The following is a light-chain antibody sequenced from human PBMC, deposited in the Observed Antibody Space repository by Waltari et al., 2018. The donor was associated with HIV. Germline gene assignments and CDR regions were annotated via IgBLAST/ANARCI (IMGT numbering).Light chain of an antibody. Sequence: QSALTQPPSASGSHGQSVTISCTGTNSDVGTYNFVSWYQQHPGKAPKLMIYEDNKRPSGVPDRFSGSKSDNTSSLTVSGLQAEDEADYYCSSYTGKVIFGGGTKLTVL. J-gene: IGLJ2*01. CDR3: SSYTGKVI. CDR2: EDN. V-gene: IGLV2-8*01. CDR1: NSDVGTYNF.